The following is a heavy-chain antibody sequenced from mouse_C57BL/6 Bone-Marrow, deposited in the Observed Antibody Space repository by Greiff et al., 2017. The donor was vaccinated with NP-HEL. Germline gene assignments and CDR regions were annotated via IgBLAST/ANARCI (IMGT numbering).Heavy chain of an antibody. J-gene: IGHJ3*01. CDR2: ISDGGSYT. Sequence: DVKLVESGGGLVKPGGSLKLSCAASGFTFSSYAMSWVRQTPEKRLEWVATISDGGSYTYYPDNVKGRFTISRDNAKNNLYLQMSHLKSEDTAMYYCAREGYYSTPFAYWGQGTLVTVSA. D-gene: IGHD2-5*01. CDR1: GFTFSSYA. V-gene: IGHV5-4*01. CDR3: AREGYYSTPFAY.